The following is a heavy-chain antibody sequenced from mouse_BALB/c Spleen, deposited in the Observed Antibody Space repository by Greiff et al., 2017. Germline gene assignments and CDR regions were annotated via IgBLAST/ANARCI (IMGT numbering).Heavy chain of an antibody. CDR1: GFTFSSYG. CDR2: ISSGGSYT. V-gene: IGHV5-6*01. J-gene: IGHJ2*01. Sequence: EVQVVESGGDLVKPGGSLKLSCAASGFTFSSYGMSWVRQTPDKRLEWVATISSGGSYTSYPDSVKGRFTISRDNAKNTLYLQMSSLKSEDTAVYYCAGLHGGYYFDYWGQGTTLTVSS. CDR3: AGLHGGYYFDY.